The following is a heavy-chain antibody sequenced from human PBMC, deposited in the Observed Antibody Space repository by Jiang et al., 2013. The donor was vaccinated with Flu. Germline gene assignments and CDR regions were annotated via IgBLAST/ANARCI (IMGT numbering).Heavy chain of an antibody. D-gene: IGHD6-25*01. J-gene: IGHJ4*02. CDR1: GYTFTSYA. V-gene: IGHV1-3*04. Sequence: GAEVKKPGASVKVSCKASGYTFTSYALHWVRQAPGQRLEWMAWLNTGNGNTYYSQKFQGRVTITRDTSASTAYMELSSLTSEDTAVYYCASLSRLDYWGQGTLVTVSS. CDR3: ASLSRLDY. CDR2: LNTGNGNT.